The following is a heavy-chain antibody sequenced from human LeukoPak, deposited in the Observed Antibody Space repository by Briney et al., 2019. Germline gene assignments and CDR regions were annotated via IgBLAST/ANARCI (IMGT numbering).Heavy chain of an antibody. CDR3: AGHGRDGDYVAY. D-gene: IGHD4-17*01. CDR2: IYYSGST. CDR1: GGSISSSSYY. V-gene: IGHV4-39*01. Sequence: KTSETLSLTCTVSGGSISSSSYYWGWIRQPPGKGLEWIGSIYYSGSTYYNPSLKSRVTISVDTSKNQFSLKLSSVTAADTAVYCCAGHGRDGDYVAYWGQGTLDTVSS. J-gene: IGHJ4*02.